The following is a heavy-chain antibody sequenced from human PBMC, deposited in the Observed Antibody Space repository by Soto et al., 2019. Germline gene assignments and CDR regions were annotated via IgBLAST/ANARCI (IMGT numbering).Heavy chain of an antibody. CDR1: GFSLSTSGVG. Sequence: SGPTLVNPTQTLTLTCTFSGFSLSTSGVGVGWIRQPPGKALEWLALIYWDDDKRYSPSLKSRLTITKDTSKNQVVLTMTNMDPVDTATYYCASTYYRIAVAGPKFDYWGQGTLVTVSS. CDR2: IYWDDDK. D-gene: IGHD6-19*01. CDR3: ASTYYRIAVAGPKFDY. J-gene: IGHJ4*02. V-gene: IGHV2-5*02.